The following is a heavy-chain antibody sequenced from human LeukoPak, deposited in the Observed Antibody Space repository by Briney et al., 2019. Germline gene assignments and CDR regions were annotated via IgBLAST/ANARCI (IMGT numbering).Heavy chain of an antibody. CDR1: GLTVSSNS. CDR3: ARRAGDYSHPYDY. D-gene: IGHD3-22*01. V-gene: IGHV3-53*01. J-gene: IGHJ4*02. CDR2: IYSGGST. Sequence: PGGSLRLSCTVSGLTVSSNSMSWVRQAPGKGLEWVSFIYSGGSTHYSDSVKGRFTISRDNSKNTLYLQMNSLRAEDTAVYYCARRAGDYSHPYDYWGQGTLVTVS.